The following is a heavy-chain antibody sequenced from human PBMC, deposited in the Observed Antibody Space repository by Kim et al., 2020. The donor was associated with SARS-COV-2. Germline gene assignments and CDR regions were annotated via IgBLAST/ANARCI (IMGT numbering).Heavy chain of an antibody. V-gene: IGHV3-48*02. Sequence: YYADSVKGRFTISRDHAKSSLFLQMYTLGDEDSAIYYCARDYYGDYALDSWGQGTLITVSS. CDR3: ARDYYGDYALDS. J-gene: IGHJ1*01. D-gene: IGHD4-17*01.